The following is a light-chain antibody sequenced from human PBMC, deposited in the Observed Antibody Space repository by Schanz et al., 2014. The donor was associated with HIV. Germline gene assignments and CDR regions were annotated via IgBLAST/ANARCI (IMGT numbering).Light chain of an antibody. CDR1: SSNIGSNI. J-gene: IGLJ1*01. Sequence: QSVLTQPPSASGTPGQRVTISCSGSSSNIGSNIVNWYQQFPGTAPKLLIYSNVQRPSGVPDRFSGTQSGTSASLAITGLQAEDEGDYYCLSYDISLRSYVFGTGTKLTVL. CDR3: LSYDISLRSYV. V-gene: IGLV1-44*01. CDR2: SNV.